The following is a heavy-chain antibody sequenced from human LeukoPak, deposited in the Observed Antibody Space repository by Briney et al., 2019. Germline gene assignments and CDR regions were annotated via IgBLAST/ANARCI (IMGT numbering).Heavy chain of an antibody. D-gene: IGHD3-3*01. CDR3: ARRPGDFWSGYVSYFDY. J-gene: IGHJ4*02. CDR1: EYSFTSYW. Sequence: GESLKISCKGSEYSFTSYWIGWVRQMPGKGLEWMGIIYPGDSDTRYSPSFQGQVTISADKSISTAYLQWSSLKASDTAMYYCARRPGDFWSGYVSYFDYWGQGTLVTVSS. V-gene: IGHV5-51*01. CDR2: IYPGDSDT.